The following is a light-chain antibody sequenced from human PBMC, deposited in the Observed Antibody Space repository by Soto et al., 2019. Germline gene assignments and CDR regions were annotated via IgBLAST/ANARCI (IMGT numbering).Light chain of an antibody. Sequence: DVQMTQSPSTLSASVGDRVTITCRASQSISGWLAWYQQRPGTAPKLMIYKASTLETGVPSRFSGSGSGTEFTLTINNLQPDDFATYYCQKYAGYSRKFGQGTKVEIK. CDR2: KAS. J-gene: IGKJ1*01. V-gene: IGKV1-5*03. CDR3: QKYAGYSRK. CDR1: QSISGW.